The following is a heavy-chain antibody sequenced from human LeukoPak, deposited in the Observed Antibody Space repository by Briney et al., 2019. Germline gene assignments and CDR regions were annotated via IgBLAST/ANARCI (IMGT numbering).Heavy chain of an antibody. D-gene: IGHD4-23*01. CDR3: ARGLWRRWLN. V-gene: IGHV4-34*01. CDR2: INHSGST. CDR1: GGSFSGYY. J-gene: IGHJ4*02. Sequence: PSETLSPTCAVYGGSFSGYYSSWIRQPPGKGLEWIGEINHSGSTNYNPSLKSRVTISVDTSKNQFSLKLSSVTAADTAVYYCARGLWRRWLNWGQGTLVTVSS.